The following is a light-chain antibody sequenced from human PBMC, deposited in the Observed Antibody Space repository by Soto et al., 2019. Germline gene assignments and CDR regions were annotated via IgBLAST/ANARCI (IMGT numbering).Light chain of an antibody. Sequence: DIVMTQSPDSLAVSLGERATINCKSSQSVLYSSNNKNHLAWYQQKAGQPPKLLVYWASTRESGVPDRFSGSGSGTDFALTISSLHAEDVAVYSCQQYYSTPYTFGQGTKLEIK. CDR2: WAS. CDR1: QSVLYSSNNKNH. V-gene: IGKV4-1*01. J-gene: IGKJ2*01. CDR3: QQYYSTPYT.